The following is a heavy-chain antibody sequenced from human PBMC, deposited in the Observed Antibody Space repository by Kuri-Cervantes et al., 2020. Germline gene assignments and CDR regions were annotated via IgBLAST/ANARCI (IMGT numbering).Heavy chain of an antibody. V-gene: IGHV3-11*01. Sequence: GGSLRLSCVVSGFTFSDYYMSWIRQAPGKGLEWVSYISSSGSTIYYADSVKGRFTISRDNAKNSLYLQMNSLRAEDTAVYYCARPQGGIAASSHYYYYYMDVWGKGTTVTVSS. D-gene: IGHD6-13*01. CDR1: GFTFSDYY. J-gene: IGHJ6*03. CDR3: ARPQGGIAASSHYYYYYMDV. CDR2: ISSSGSTI.